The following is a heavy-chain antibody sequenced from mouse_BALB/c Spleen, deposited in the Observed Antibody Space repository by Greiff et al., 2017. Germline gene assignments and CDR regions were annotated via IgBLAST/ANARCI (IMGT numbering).Heavy chain of an antibody. CDR1: GFNIKDYY. CDR3: NASCAPFDY. Sequence: VQLQQSGAELVRSGASVKLSCTASGFNIKDYYMHWVKQRPEQGLEWIGWIDPENGDTEYAPKFQGKATMTADTSSNTAYLQLSSLTSEDTAVYYCNASCAPFDYWGQGTTLTVSS. CDR2: IDPENGDT. V-gene: IGHV14-4*02. J-gene: IGHJ2*01. D-gene: IGHD1-1*01.